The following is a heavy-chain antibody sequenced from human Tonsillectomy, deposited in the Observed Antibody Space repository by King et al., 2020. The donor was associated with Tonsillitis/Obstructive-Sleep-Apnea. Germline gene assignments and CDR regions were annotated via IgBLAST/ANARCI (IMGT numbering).Heavy chain of an antibody. J-gene: IGHJ4*02. V-gene: IGHV5-10-1*03. D-gene: IGHD2/OR15-2a*01. CDR1: GYSFTSHW. Sequence: QLVQSGAEVKKPGASLRISCKGSGYSFTSHWINWVRQMPGKGLEWMGRIDPSDSYTDYSPSFQGHVTISADKSISTAYLQWSSLKASDTAMYYCASSPDFNFDYWGQGILVTVSS. CDR2: IDPSDSYT. CDR3: ASSPDFNFDY.